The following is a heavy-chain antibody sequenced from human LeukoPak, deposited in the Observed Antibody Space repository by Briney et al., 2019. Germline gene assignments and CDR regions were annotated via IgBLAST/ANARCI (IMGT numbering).Heavy chain of an antibody. Sequence: SETLSLTCTVSGGPITSYSWSWIRQPPGTGLEWIGYIHYSGSTNYNPSLKSRVTISLDTPKNQFSLKVSSVTAADTAVYYCARTKASYFDYWGQGTLVTVSS. J-gene: IGHJ4*02. CDR1: GGPITSYS. D-gene: IGHD2-21*01. CDR2: IHYSGST. V-gene: IGHV4-59*01. CDR3: ARTKASYFDY.